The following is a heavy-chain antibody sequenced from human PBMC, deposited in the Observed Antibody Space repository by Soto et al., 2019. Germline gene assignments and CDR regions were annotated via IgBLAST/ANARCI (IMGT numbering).Heavy chain of an antibody. Sequence: GGSLRLSCAASGFTFSSYWRSWVRQAPGKGLEWVANIKQDGSEKYYVDSVKGRFTISRDNSKNTLYLQMNSLRAEDTAVYYCAKDKGIVGATTDDYYFGMDVWGQGTPVTVSS. D-gene: IGHD1-26*01. V-gene: IGHV3-7*01. CDR3: AKDKGIVGATTDDYYFGMDV. CDR2: IKQDGSEK. J-gene: IGHJ6*02. CDR1: GFTFSSYW.